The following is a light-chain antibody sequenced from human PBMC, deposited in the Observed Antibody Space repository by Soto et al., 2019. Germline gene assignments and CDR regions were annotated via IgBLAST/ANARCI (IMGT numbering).Light chain of an antibody. V-gene: IGKV1-6*01. Sequence: AIQMTQSPSSLSASVGDRVTITCRASQGIGNDLGWYQQKSGKAPKLLIYAASNLQSGVPSRFSGSGSGTDFTLTISGLQPDDFATYYCQQYDVDSGTFGQGTKVDIK. CDR1: QGIGND. CDR3: QQYDVDSGT. CDR2: AAS. J-gene: IGKJ1*01.